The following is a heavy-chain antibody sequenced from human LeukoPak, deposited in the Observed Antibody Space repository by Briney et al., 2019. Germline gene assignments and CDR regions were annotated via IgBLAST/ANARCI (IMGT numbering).Heavy chain of an antibody. D-gene: IGHD6-13*01. CDR2: TSSSSSHK. CDR1: GFTFSDYY. J-gene: IGHJ4*02. V-gene: IGHV3-11*06. CDR3: ARLGSIAAAGTPDY. Sequence: GGSLRLSCAASGFTFSDYYMSWFRQAPGKGLEWVSYTSSSSSHKTYAESVKGRFTISRDNARNSLSLQVNSLRADDMAVYYCARLGSIAAAGTPDYWGQGTLVTVSS.